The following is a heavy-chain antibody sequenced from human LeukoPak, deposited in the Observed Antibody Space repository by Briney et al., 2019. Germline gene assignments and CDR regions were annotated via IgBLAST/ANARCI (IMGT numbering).Heavy chain of an antibody. CDR2: ISSSSSYI. D-gene: IGHD4-17*01. CDR3: ARDIRGDYITYYYYGMDV. J-gene: IGHJ6*02. Sequence: GGSLRLSCAASGFTFSSYSMNWVRQAPGEGLEWVSSISSSSSYIYYADSVKGRFTISRDNAKNSLYLQMNSLRAEDTAVYYCARDIRGDYITYYYYGMDVWGQGTTVTVSS. V-gene: IGHV3-21*01. CDR1: GFTFSSYS.